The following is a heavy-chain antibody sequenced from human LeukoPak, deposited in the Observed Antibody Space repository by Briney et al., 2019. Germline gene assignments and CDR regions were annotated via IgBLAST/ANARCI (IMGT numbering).Heavy chain of an antibody. Sequence: PGGSLRLSCSASGFTFSSYAMHWVRQAPGKGLEYVSAISSNGGSTYYADSVKGRFTISRDNSKNTLYLQMISLRAEDTAVYYCAKRGAYYFDYWGQGTLVTVCS. J-gene: IGHJ4*02. CDR2: ISSNGGST. CDR1: GFTFSSYA. D-gene: IGHD3-10*01. CDR3: AKRGAYYFDY. V-gene: IGHV3-64*04.